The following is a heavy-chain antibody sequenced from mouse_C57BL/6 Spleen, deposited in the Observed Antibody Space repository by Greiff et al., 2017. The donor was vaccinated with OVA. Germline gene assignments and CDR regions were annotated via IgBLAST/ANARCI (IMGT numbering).Heavy chain of an antibody. CDR1: GYSFTGYY. D-gene: IGHD2-3*01. CDR3: ARSGDGYYGFAY. Sequence: EVQLQQSGPELVKPGASVKISCKASGYSFTGYYMNWVKQSPEKSLEWIGEINPSTGGTTYNQKFKAKATLTVDKSSSTAYMQLKSLTSEDSAVYYCARSGDGYYGFAYWGQGTLVTVSA. J-gene: IGHJ3*01. V-gene: IGHV1-42*01. CDR2: INPSTGGT.